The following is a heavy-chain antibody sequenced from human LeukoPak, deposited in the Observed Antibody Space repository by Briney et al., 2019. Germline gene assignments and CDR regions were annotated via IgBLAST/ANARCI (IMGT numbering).Heavy chain of an antibody. CDR1: GFMFSSYA. Sequence: GRSLRLSCAASGFMFSSYAMHWVRQAPGKGLEWVTVISYDGSNKDYADSVKGRFTISRDNSKNTLYLQMNSLRAEDTAVYYCAKGDSGGYFPHYYYYYFMDVWGKGTTVTVSS. V-gene: IGHV3-30-3*01. D-gene: IGHD3-22*01. CDR3: AKGDSGGYFPHYYYYYFMDV. CDR2: ISYDGSNK. J-gene: IGHJ6*03.